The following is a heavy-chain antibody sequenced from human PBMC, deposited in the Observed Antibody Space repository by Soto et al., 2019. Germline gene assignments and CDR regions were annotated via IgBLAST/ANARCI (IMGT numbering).Heavy chain of an antibody. CDR3: ARDPPSKYCSGGSCLSYYYYMDV. D-gene: IGHD2-15*01. Sequence: GGSLRLSCAASGFTFSSYCMRWVCQAPGKGLEWVSRTNSDGSSTRYEDSVKGRFTISRDNAKNTLYLQMNSLRAEDTAVYYCARDPPSKYCSGGSCLSYYYYMDVWGKGTTVTVSS. V-gene: IGHV3-74*01. CDR1: GFTFSSYC. CDR2: TNSDGSST. J-gene: IGHJ6*03.